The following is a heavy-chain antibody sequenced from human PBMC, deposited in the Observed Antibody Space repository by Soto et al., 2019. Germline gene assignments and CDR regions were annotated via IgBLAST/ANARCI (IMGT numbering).Heavy chain of an antibody. CDR3: AKNRDYDYDAFDV. Sequence: PGGSLRLSCGVSGFTFSRNAMSWVRQAPGKGLEWVSGTTGNSALTYYADSVKGRFTISRDNSKKTLYLQMNTLSADDTAVYYCAKNRDYDYDAFDVWGQGTVVTVSS. D-gene: IGHD3-16*01. CDR2: TTGNSALT. J-gene: IGHJ3*01. V-gene: IGHV3-23*01. CDR1: GFTFSRNA.